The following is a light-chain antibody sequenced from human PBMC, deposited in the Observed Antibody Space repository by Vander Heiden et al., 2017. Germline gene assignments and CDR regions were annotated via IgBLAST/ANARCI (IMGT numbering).Light chain of an antibody. J-gene: IGKJ1*01. CDR1: QDVSSY. CDR2: EVS. V-gene: IGKV1-9*01. Sequence: DTQMTQSPSFLSASVGDRVTITCRASQDVSSYFAWYQQKPGKAPKLLIYEVSTLQSGVPSRFSGAGSGTEFTLTISSLQPEDFATYYCLQRNSYPWTFGQGTKVEVK. CDR3: LQRNSYPWT.